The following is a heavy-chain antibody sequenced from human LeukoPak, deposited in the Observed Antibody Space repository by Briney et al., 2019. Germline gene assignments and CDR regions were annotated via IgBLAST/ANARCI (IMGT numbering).Heavy chain of an antibody. V-gene: IGHV4-59*01. CDR1: GGSISSYY. D-gene: IGHD4-17*01. Sequence: SETLSLTCTVSGGSISSYYWSWIRQPPGKGLEWIGYIYYSGSTNYNPSLKSRVTISVDTSKNQFSLKLSSVTAADTAVYYCARDRYGDYGHWFDPRGQGTLVTVSS. CDR2: IYYSGST. CDR3: ARDRYGDYGHWFDP. J-gene: IGHJ5*02.